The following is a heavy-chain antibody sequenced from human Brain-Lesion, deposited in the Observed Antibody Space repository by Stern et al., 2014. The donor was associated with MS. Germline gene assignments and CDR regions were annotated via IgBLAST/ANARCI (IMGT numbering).Heavy chain of an antibody. CDR3: ARGRVVPGFQYYATDV. V-gene: IGHV4-61*02. D-gene: IGHD2-2*01. J-gene: IGHJ6*02. CDR2: IFNSGST. CDR1: GGSISSGGYY. Sequence: VQLVESGPGLVKPSQTLSLSCTVSGGSISSGGYYWSWIRPPAGKGLEWIGRIFNSGSTTYNPSLKSRVTISIATSKTQFSLRLNSMTAADTAVYYCARGRVVPGFQYYATDVWGQGTTVIVSS.